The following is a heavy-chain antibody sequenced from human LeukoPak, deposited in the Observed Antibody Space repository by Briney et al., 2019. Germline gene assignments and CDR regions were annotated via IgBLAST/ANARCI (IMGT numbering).Heavy chain of an antibody. Sequence: PGGSLRLSCAASGFTFSSYDMHWVRQAPGKGLEWVAFIRYDGSNKYYADSVKGRFTISRDNSKNTLYLQTNSLRAEDTAVYYCARDGFRSGFYYYYGMDVWGQGTTVTVSS. D-gene: IGHD3-22*01. CDR1: GFTFSSYD. CDR2: IRYDGSNK. J-gene: IGHJ6*02. CDR3: ARDGFRSGFYYYYGMDV. V-gene: IGHV3-30*02.